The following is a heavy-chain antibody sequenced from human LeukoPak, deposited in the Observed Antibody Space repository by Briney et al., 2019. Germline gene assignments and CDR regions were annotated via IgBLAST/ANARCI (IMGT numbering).Heavy chain of an antibody. D-gene: IGHD3-3*01. V-gene: IGHV3-23*01. Sequence: GGSLRLSCAASGFTFSSYAMSWVRQAPGKGLEWVSAISGSGGSTYYADSVKGRFTISRDNSKNTLYLQMNSLRAEDTAVYYCAKAPLYDFWSGYYPDYWGQGTLVTVSS. CDR1: GFTFSSYA. CDR3: AKAPLYDFWSGYYPDY. CDR2: ISGSGGST. J-gene: IGHJ4*02.